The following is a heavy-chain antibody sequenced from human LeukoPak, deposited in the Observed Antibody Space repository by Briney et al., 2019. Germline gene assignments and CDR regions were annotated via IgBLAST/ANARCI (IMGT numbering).Heavy chain of an antibody. Sequence: PSETLSLTCAVSGGSISSGGYSWSWIRQPPGKGQEWIGYIYHSGNTCYNPSLKSRVTISVDRSKNQFSLKLSSVTAADTAVYYCARERFVAAFDYWGQGTLVTVSS. J-gene: IGHJ4*02. D-gene: IGHD2-15*01. CDR3: ARERFVAAFDY. CDR1: GGSISSGGYS. CDR2: IYHSGNT. V-gene: IGHV4-30-2*01.